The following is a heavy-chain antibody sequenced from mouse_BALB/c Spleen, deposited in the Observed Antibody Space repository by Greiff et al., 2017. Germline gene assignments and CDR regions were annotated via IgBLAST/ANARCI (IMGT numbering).Heavy chain of an antibody. J-gene: IGHJ4*01. V-gene: IGHV5-9-4*01. CDR2: ISSGGSYT. CDR3: ARSDGNYYAMDY. CDR1: GFTFSSYA. Sequence: EVQRVESGGGLVKPGGSLKLSCAASGFTFSSYAMSWVRQSPEKRLEWVAEISSGGSYTYYPDTVTGRFTISRDNAKNTLYLEMSSLRSEDTAMYYCARSDGNYYAMDYWGQGTSVTVSS. D-gene: IGHD2-1*01.